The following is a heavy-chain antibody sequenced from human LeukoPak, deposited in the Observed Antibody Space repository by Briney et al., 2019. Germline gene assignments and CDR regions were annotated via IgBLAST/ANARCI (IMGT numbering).Heavy chain of an antibody. CDR3: ARESIAVAGAPFDC. V-gene: IGHV3-48*03. Sequence: GGSLRPSCAASGFTFSSYEMNWVRQAPGKGLEWVSYISSGSTIYDADSVKGRFTISRDNAKNSLYLQMNSLRAEDTAVYYCARESIAVAGAPFDCWGQGTLVTVSS. D-gene: IGHD6-19*01. CDR2: ISSGSTI. J-gene: IGHJ4*02. CDR1: GFTFSSYE.